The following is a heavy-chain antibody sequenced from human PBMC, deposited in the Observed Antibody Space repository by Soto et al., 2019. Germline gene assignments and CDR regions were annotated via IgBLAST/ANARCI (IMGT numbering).Heavy chain of an antibody. CDR1: GGTFSSYA. V-gene: IGHV1-69*13. J-gene: IGHJ6*02. CDR2: IIPIFGTA. CDR3: ARDGSSEYDFWSGYSSPLRRYGMDV. D-gene: IGHD3-3*01. Sequence: SVKVSCKASGGTFSSYAISWVRQAPGQGLEWMGGIIPIFGTANYAQKFQGRVTITADESTSTAYMELSSLRSEDTAVYYCARDGSSEYDFWSGYSSPLRRYGMDVWGQGTTVTV.